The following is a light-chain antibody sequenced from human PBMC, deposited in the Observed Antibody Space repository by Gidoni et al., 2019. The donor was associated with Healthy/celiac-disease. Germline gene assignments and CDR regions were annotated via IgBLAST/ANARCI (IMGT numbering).Light chain of an antibody. Sequence: QSVLTQPPSVSGAPGQRVTISCTGSSSNIGAGYDVHWYQQRPGTAPKPLIYGNSNRPSGVPDRFSGSKSGTSASLAITGLQAEDEADYYCQSYDSSLSGSNVFGTGTKVTVL. J-gene: IGLJ1*01. CDR1: SSNIGAGYD. V-gene: IGLV1-40*01. CDR2: GNS. CDR3: QSYDSSLSGSNV.